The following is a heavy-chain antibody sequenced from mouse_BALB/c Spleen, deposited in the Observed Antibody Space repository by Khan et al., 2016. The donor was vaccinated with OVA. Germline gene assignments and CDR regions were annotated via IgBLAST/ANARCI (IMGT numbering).Heavy chain of an antibody. CDR3: ARTDYYGSSYYFDY. CDR1: GYSFTDYN. Sequence: SELVQSGPELVKPGASVKVSCKASGYSFTDYNMFWVKQSHGKSLEWIGYIDPYNGGTSYNQKFKGKATLTVDKSSSTAFMHLSSLTSEDSAVFYCARTDYYGSSYYFDYWGQGTTLTVSS. CDR2: IDPYNGGT. V-gene: IGHV1S135*01. J-gene: IGHJ2*01. D-gene: IGHD1-1*01.